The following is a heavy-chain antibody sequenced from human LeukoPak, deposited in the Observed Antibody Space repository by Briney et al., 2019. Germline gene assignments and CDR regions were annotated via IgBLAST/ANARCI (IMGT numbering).Heavy chain of an antibody. V-gene: IGHV3-33*01. CDR1: GFTFSSYG. Sequence: GGSLRLSCAASGFTFSSYGMHWVRQAPGKGLEWVAVIWYDGSNKYYADSVKGRFTISRDNSKNTLYLQMNSLRAEDTAVYYCAREPPAGTLSFFDYWGQGTLVTVSS. CDR2: IWYDGSNK. CDR3: AREPPAGTLSFFDY. D-gene: IGHD6-13*01. J-gene: IGHJ4*02.